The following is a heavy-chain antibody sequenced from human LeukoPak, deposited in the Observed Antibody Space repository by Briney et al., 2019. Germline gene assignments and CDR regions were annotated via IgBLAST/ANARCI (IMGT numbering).Heavy chain of an antibody. V-gene: IGHV3-48*01. D-gene: IGHD6-13*01. CDR3: ANFEPGYTSSWYAEF. Sequence: GESLRLSCEVSGFTFSSSRMNWVRQAPGKGLEWVSYISSRGTTKHYADSVKGRFTISRDNAKNALYLQMNSLRVEDTAVYYGANFEPGYTSSWYAEFWGQGTLVTVSS. CDR2: ISSRGTTK. J-gene: IGHJ4*02. CDR1: GFTFSSSR.